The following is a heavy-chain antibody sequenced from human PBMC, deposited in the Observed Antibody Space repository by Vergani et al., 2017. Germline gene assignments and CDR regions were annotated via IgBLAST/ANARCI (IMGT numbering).Heavy chain of an antibody. CDR3: ARGERTAARPFYYYYYYMDV. CDR2: IYYSGST. J-gene: IGHJ6*03. Sequence: QVQLQESGPGLVKPSQTLSLTCTVSGGSISSGDYYWSWIRQPPGKGLEWIGYIYYSGSTYYNPSLKSRVTISVDTSKNQFSLKLSSVTAADTAVYYCARGERTAARPFYYYYYYMDVWGKGTTVTVSS. V-gene: IGHV4-30-4*01. D-gene: IGHD6-6*01. CDR1: GGSISSGDYY.